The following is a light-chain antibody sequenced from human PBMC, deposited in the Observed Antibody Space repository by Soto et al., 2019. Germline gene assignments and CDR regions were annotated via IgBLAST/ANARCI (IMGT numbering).Light chain of an antibody. J-gene: IGKJ5*01. Sequence: EIVLTQSPGTLSLSPGERATLSCRASQSVSSSYLAWYQQKPGQAPRLLIYGASDRATGIPDRFSGSGSGADFALTISRLEPEDLAVYDCQQCGSSPITCGQVTRLESK. CDR3: QQCGSSPIT. CDR1: QSVSSSY. CDR2: GAS. V-gene: IGKV3-20*01.